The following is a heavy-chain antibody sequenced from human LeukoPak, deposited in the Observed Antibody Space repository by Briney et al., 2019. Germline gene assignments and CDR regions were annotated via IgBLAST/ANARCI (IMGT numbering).Heavy chain of an antibody. CDR3: ARWFSGSSYYFDY. Sequence: GESLKISCKGSRYSFTSSWIGWVRQMPGKGLEWMGIIYPGDSDTRYSPSFQGQVTISADKSISTAYLQWSSLKASDTAMYYCARWFSGSSYYFDYWGQGTLVTVSS. CDR1: RYSFTSSW. J-gene: IGHJ4*02. CDR2: IYPGDSDT. D-gene: IGHD1-26*01. V-gene: IGHV5-51*01.